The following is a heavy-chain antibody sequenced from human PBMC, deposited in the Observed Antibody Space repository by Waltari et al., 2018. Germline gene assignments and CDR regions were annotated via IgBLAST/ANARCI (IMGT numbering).Heavy chain of an antibody. D-gene: IGHD3-3*01. J-gene: IGHJ4*02. Sequence: VQLLLSCSGLVKPSYTLSLTCAVSAYSISSGYYSVWLRQPPGKGLEWIGSIYHSGSTNYKQYVKSGDTRSKDTSKNELTLKLSSVNGAETDVYDWETRRRVLERAWAFDYWGQGTLVNVSS. CDR2: IYHSGST. V-gene: IGHV4-38-2*01. CDR3: ETRRRVLERAWAFDY. CDR1: AYSISSGYY.